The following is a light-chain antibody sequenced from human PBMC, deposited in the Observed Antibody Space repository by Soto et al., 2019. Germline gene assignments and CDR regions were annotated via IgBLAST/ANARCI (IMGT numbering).Light chain of an antibody. CDR2: RNN. Sequence: QSVLTQPPSASGTPGQGVTISCSGSSSNIGSNSVNWYRQLPGTAPKLLIYRNNQRPSGVPDRFSGSKSGTSASLAISGLQSEDEADYYCAGWDDSLDGGVFGGGTQLTVL. V-gene: IGLV1-44*01. CDR3: AGWDDSLDGGV. J-gene: IGLJ3*02. CDR1: SSNIGSNS.